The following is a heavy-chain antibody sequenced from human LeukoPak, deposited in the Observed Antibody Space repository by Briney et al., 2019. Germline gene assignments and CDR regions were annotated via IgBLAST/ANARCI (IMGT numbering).Heavy chain of an antibody. CDR2: MNPNSGNT. D-gene: IGHD6-19*01. J-gene: IGHJ5*02. CDR1: GYTFTSYD. Sequence: ASVKVSCKASGYTFTSYDINWVRQATGQGLVWMGWMNPNSGNTGYARKFQGRVTMTRNTSISTAYMELSSLRSEDTAVYYCARGHSSGWYGENWFDPWGQGTLVTVSS. V-gene: IGHV1-8*01. CDR3: ARGHSSGWYGENWFDP.